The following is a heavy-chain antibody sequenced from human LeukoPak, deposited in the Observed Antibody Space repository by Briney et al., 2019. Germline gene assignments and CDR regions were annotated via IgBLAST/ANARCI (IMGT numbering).Heavy chain of an antibody. Sequence: GGSLRLSCAASGFTFDDYGMSWVRQAPGKGLEWVSGINWNGGSTYADSVKGRFTISRDSSKNTLYLQMNSLRAEDTATYYCAKALNYWYFDLWGRGNLVTVSS. CDR2: INWNGGST. J-gene: IGHJ2*01. CDR1: GFTFDDYG. CDR3: AKALNYWYFDL. V-gene: IGHV3-20*04.